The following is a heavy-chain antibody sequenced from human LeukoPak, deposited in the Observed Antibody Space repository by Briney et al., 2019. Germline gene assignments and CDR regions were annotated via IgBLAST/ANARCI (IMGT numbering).Heavy chain of an antibody. CDR1: GGSFSGYY. CDR3: ARTRPDIVVVPAAISQRGYYYYYYYMDV. CDR2: INHSGST. Sequence: SSETLSLTCAVYGGSFSGYYSSWIRQPPGRGLEWIGEINHSGSTNYNPSLKSRVTISVDTSKNQFSLKLSSVTAADTAVYYCARTRPDIVVVPAAISQRGYYYYYYYMDVWGKGTTVTVSS. J-gene: IGHJ6*03. V-gene: IGHV4-34*01. D-gene: IGHD2-2*02.